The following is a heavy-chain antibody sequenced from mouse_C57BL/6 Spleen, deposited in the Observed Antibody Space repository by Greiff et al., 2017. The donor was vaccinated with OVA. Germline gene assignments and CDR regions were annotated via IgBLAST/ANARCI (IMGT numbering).Heavy chain of an antibody. Sequence: EVQVVESGGGLVQPGGSLKLSCAASGFTFSDYGMAWVRQAPRKGPEWVAFISNLAYSIYYADTVTGRFTISRENAKNTLYLEMSSLRSEDTAMYYCARRITGTGWYFDVWGTGTTVTVSS. CDR3: ARRITGTGWYFDV. CDR1: GFTFSDYG. J-gene: IGHJ1*03. V-gene: IGHV5-15*01. D-gene: IGHD4-1*01. CDR2: ISNLAYSI.